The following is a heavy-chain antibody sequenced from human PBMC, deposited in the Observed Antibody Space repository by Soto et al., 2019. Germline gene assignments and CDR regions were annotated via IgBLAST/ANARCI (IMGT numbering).Heavy chain of an antibody. V-gene: IGHV4-30-4*01. CDR2: IYYSGTT. Sequence: QVQLQESGPGLVKPLQTLSLTCTVSGASISSGDYYWSWIRQSPGKGLEWIGYIYYSGTTYYNPSLKSRVTISVDTSKNQFSLKLSSVTAADTAVYYCARDLRLRFLEGGGGYYHYGMDVWGQGTTVAVSS. CDR3: ARDLRLRFLEGGGGYYHYGMDV. J-gene: IGHJ6*02. D-gene: IGHD3-3*01. CDR1: GASISSGDYY.